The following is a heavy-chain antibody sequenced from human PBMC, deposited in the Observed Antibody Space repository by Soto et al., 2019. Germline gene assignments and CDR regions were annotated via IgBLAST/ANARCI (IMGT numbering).Heavy chain of an antibody. CDR1: GFSVINFF. V-gene: IGHV3-53*01. D-gene: IGHD3-3*01. CDR3: ARGIDDNGYYLES. J-gene: IGHJ4*02. CDR2: IYAGGRT. Sequence: EVQLVESGGGLMQPGGSLRLSCAASGFSVINFFMPGVRQAPGKGLEWVSVIYAGGRTFYADSVKGRFTISRDNSKNTVHLQMNTLRAEDTAVYYCARGIDDNGYYLESWGQGTLVTVSS.